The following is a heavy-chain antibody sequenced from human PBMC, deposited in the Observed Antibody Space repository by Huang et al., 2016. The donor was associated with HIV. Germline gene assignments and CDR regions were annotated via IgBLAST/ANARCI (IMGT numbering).Heavy chain of an antibody. V-gene: IGHV3-30*02. CDR2: IRDDGNND. J-gene: IGHJ3*01. Sequence: QVRLVESGGGVVQPGASLTLSCSVSGFPFSAYGMDWVRQAPGKGLEWGSLIRDDGNNDYLRDSLKGRLTIARDNSNNTMYLRMNRLRPEDTAVYYCVKERGGSRAGSSFDFWGQGTSVIVSS. CDR3: VKERGGSRAGSSFDF. D-gene: IGHD3-10*01. CDR1: GFPFSAYG.